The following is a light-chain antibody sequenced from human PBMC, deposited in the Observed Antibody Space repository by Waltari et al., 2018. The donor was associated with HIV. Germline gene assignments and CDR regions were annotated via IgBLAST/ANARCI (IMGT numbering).Light chain of an antibody. CDR2: YDD. J-gene: IGLJ1*01. V-gene: IGLV1-36*01. CDR1: SSHIGRTA. Sequence: QSVLTQPPSLSESPRQRVTISCSGSSSHIGRTAVNWYQQLPGKAPKLLIYYDDMLPSGVSDRFSGSKSGSSASLAISGLQSEDEADYYCAAWDDILNAYVFGSGTKVTVL. CDR3: AAWDDILNAYV.